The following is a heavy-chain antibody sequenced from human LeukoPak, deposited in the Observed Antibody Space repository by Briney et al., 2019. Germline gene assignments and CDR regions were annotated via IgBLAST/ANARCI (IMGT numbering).Heavy chain of an antibody. CDR1: GGSISSYY. CDR2: IYYTGST. J-gene: IGHJ4*02. V-gene: IGHV4-39*01. D-gene: IGHD3-10*01. Sequence: SETLSLTCTVSGGSISSYYWSWIRQPPGKRPEWIGTIYYTGSTYYNPSLKSRVTISVDASKNQFSLILSSVTAADTAVYYCARRPGSGSRHFDYWGQGTLVTVSS. CDR3: ARRPGSGSRHFDY.